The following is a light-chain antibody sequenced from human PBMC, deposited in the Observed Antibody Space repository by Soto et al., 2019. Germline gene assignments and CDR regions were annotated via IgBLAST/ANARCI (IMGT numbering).Light chain of an antibody. CDR1: QSISGT. CDR2: GAS. V-gene: IGKV3-15*01. Sequence: EIVMTQSPATLSVSPGGRATLSCRASQSISGTLAWYQQKPGQAPRLLIYGASTRAAGFPARFSGSGSGTDFTLTIRRLEPEDFAVYYCQQYDSSPPGTFGQGTKVDIK. CDR3: QQYDSSPPGT. J-gene: IGKJ1*01.